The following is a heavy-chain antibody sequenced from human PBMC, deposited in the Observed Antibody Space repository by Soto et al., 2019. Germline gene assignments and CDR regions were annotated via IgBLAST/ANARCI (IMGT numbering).Heavy chain of an antibody. Sequence: QVQLVESGGGVVQPGRSLRLSCEASGFTFSSYAMHWVRQAPGKGLEWVAVISYDGSNKYYADSVKGRFTISRDNSKNTLYLQMNSLRAEDTAVYYCARDWYCSGGSCSYGMDVWGQGTTVTVSS. J-gene: IGHJ6*02. D-gene: IGHD2-15*01. V-gene: IGHV3-30-3*01. CDR1: GFTFSSYA. CDR2: ISYDGSNK. CDR3: ARDWYCSGGSCSYGMDV.